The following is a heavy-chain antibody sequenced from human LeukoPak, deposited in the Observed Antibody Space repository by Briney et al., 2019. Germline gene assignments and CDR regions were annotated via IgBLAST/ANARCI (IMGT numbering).Heavy chain of an antibody. D-gene: IGHD1-26*01. CDR3: ARDSGELLPSDY. Sequence: GGSLRLSCAASGFTVSSNYMSWVRQAPGKGLEWVSVIYSGGSTYYADSVKGRFTISRDNSKNTLYLQMNSLRAEDTAVYYCARDSGELLPSDYWGQGTLVTVSS. J-gene: IGHJ4*02. CDR2: IYSGGST. CDR1: GFTVSSNY. V-gene: IGHV3-53*01.